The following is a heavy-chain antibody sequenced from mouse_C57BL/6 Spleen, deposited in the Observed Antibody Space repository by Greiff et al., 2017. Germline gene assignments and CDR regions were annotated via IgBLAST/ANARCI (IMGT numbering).Heavy chain of an antibody. J-gene: IGHJ3*01. Sequence: EVHLVESGGGLVKPGGSLKLSCAASGFTFSDYGMHWVRQAPEKGLEWVAYISSGSSTIYYADTVKGRFTISRDNAKNTLFLQMTSLRSEDTAMYYCARKAAQASWCAYWGQGTLVTVSA. D-gene: IGHD3-2*02. CDR1: GFTFSDYG. V-gene: IGHV5-17*01. CDR2: ISSGSSTI. CDR3: ARKAAQASWCAY.